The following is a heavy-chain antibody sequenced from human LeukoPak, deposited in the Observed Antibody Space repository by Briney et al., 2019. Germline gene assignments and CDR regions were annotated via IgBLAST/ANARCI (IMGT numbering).Heavy chain of an antibody. D-gene: IGHD6-13*01. CDR2: ISAYNGNT. Sequence: ASLKLSCKAAGYTFASYGISWVRQAPGQGLEWRGWISAYNGNTNYAQKLQGRVTMTTDTSTSTAYMELRSLRAEDTAVYYCARGGQQLAYFDYWGQGTLVTVSS. V-gene: IGHV1-18*01. CDR3: ARGGQQLAYFDY. CDR1: GYTFASYG. J-gene: IGHJ4*02.